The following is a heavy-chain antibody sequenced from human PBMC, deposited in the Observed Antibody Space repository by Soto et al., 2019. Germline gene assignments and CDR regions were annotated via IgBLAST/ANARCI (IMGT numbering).Heavy chain of an antibody. CDR3: ARGGHCSSTSCHRARYYYYGMDV. CDR1: GYTFTSYG. J-gene: IGHJ6*02. Sequence: ASVKVSCKASGYTFTSYGISWVRQAPGQGLEWMGWISAYNGNTNNEQKLQVRVTMTTDTSTSTAYMELRSLRSDDTAVYYCARGGHCSSTSCHRARYYYYGMDVWGQGTTVTVSS. V-gene: IGHV1-18*04. D-gene: IGHD2-2*01. CDR2: ISAYNGNT.